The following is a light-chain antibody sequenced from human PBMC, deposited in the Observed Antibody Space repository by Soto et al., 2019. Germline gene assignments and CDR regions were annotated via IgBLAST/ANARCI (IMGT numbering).Light chain of an antibody. Sequence: EIVLTQSPATLSFSPGERATLSCRASQSVNIYLAWYQQKPGQAPRLLIYDASNRATGIPARFSGSGSGTDFTLTISSLEPEDIAVYYCQKRSNWRVTFGGGTKVDIK. CDR1: QSVNIY. V-gene: IGKV3-11*01. J-gene: IGKJ4*01. CDR3: QKRSNWRVT. CDR2: DAS.